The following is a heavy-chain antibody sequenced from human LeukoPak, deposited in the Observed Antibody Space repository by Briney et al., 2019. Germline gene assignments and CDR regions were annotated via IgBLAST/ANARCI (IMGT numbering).Heavy chain of an antibody. Sequence: SETLSLTCTVSGASISNGAYHWGWIRQPPGKGLEWIGTFYHGGSTYYNPSLKSRVTISVDTSKNQFSLNLTSVTAADTAVYYCARAMGIAARLQTIFDYWGQGTLVTVSS. J-gene: IGHJ4*02. CDR3: ARAMGIAARLQTIFDY. CDR2: FYHGGST. V-gene: IGHV4-39*07. D-gene: IGHD6-6*01. CDR1: GASISNGAYH.